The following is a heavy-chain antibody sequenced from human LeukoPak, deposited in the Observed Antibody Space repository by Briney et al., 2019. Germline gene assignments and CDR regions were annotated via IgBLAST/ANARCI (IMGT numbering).Heavy chain of an antibody. V-gene: IGHV4-39*01. CDR1: GGSLSSSTYY. D-gene: IGHD3-16*01. CDR3: ARQRRLELPDY. Sequence: SETLSLTCTVSGGSLSSSTYYCGWIRQPPGKGLEWIGSISYSCNIYYNPSLKSRVTISVDTSKNQFSLKLSSVTAADTAVYYCARQRRLELPDYWGQGALVTVSS. CDR2: ISYSCNI. J-gene: IGHJ4*02.